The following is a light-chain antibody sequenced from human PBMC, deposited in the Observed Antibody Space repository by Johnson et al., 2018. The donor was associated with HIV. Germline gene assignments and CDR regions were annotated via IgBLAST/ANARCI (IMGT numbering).Light chain of an antibody. CDR3: GTWDSSLSAYV. CDR2: DNN. V-gene: IGLV1-51*01. Sequence: SVLTQPPSVSAAPGQKVTISCSGSSSNIGRNYVSWYQQLPGTAPKLLIFDNNKRTSGIPDRFSASKSGTSATLGITGLQTGAEADYYCGTWDSSLSAYVFGTGTKVTVL. CDR1: SSNIGRNY. J-gene: IGLJ1*01.